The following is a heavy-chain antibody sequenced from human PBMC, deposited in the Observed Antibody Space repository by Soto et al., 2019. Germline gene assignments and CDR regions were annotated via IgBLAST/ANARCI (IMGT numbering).Heavy chain of an antibody. CDR1: GYSVSSSDYY. CDR3: ARRRYFDSSGGMDV. Sequence: SETLSLTCSVSGYSVSSSDYYWAWVRQPPGKGLEWIGEIYHSGSTNYNPSLKSRVTISVDKSKNQFSLKLSSVTAADTAVYYCARRRYFDSSGGMDVWGQGTTVTVSS. V-gene: IGHV4-39*07. D-gene: IGHD3-9*01. CDR2: IYHSGST. J-gene: IGHJ6*02.